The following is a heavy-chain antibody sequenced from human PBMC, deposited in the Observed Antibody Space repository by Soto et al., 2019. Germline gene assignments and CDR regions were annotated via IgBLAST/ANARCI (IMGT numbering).Heavy chain of an antibody. CDR1: GFTFSTYS. J-gene: IGHJ4*02. Sequence: QVQLVESGGGVIQPWGSLRLSCAASGFTFSTYSMHWVRQDPGKGLEWVAVISYDGSNKHYADSVKGRFTISRDNSKNTLYLQMNSLRAEDTAVYYCARPPVIDIVVPPDYWGQETLVTFSS. CDR2: ISYDGSNK. V-gene: IGHV3-30*04. CDR3: ARPPVIDIVVPPDY. D-gene: IGHD2-15*01.